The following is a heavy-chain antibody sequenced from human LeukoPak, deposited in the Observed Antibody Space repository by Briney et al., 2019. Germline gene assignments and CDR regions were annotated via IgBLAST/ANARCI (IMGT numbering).Heavy chain of an antibody. J-gene: IGHJ4*02. V-gene: IGHV1-69*13. CDR2: IIPIFGTA. D-gene: IGHD5-18*01. Sequence: SVKVSCKASVGTFISYAISWVRQAPGQGLEWMGGIIPIFGTANYAQKFQGRVTITADESTSTAYMELSSLRSEDTAVYYCARDPARSGYSYGYSDYWGQGTLVTVSS. CDR1: VGTFISYA. CDR3: ARDPARSGYSYGYSDY.